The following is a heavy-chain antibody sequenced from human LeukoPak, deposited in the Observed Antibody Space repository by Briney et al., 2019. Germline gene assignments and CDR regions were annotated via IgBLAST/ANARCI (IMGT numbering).Heavy chain of an antibody. J-gene: IGHJ4*02. CDR2: INHSGST. V-gene: IGHV4-34*01. D-gene: IGHD2-15*01. CDR3: ARGGGGYCSGGSCYSYYFDY. Sequence: SETLSLTCAVYGGSFSGYYWSWIRQPPGKGLEWIGEINHSGSTNYKPSLKSRGTISVDTSKNQFSLKLSSVTAADTAVYYCARGGGGYCSGGSCYSYYFDYWGQGTLVTVSS. CDR1: GGSFSGYY.